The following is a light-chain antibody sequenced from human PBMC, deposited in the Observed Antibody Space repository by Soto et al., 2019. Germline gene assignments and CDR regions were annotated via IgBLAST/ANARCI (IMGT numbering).Light chain of an antibody. CDR1: SSDVGSYNL. Sequence: QSALTQPASVSGSPGRSITISCTGTSSDVGSYNLVSWYQQHPGKVPKLMIYEVSKRPSGVSNRFSGSKSGNTASLTISGLQAEDEADYYCCSYAGTRIIFGGGTKVTVL. CDR3: CSYAGTRII. CDR2: EVS. J-gene: IGLJ2*01. V-gene: IGLV2-23*02.